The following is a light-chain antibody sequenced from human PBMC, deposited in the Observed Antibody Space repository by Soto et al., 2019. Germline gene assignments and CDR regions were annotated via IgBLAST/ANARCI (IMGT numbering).Light chain of an antibody. V-gene: IGKV3D-15*01. Sequence: ETVMTQSPATLSVSPGXSATLSCRASQSVNRNLAWYQQKPGQAPRLLIYGASTGATGIPARFSGSGFGTEFTLTISSLQSEDSAVYYCQQYNNWPPYTFGQGTKVDIK. CDR1: QSVNRN. CDR2: GAS. CDR3: QQYNNWPPYT. J-gene: IGKJ2*01.